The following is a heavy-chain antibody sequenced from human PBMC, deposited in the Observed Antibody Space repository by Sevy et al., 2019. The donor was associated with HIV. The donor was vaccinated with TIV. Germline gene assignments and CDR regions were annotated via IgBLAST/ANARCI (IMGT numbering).Heavy chain of an antibody. V-gene: IGHV3-23*01. D-gene: IGHD3-22*01. J-gene: IGHJ4*02. CDR1: GFTFRSYA. Sequence: GGSLRLSCSASGFTFRSYAMNWVRQAPGTGLEWVSAITGNGGSTYYADSVKGRFTISRDNSKSTLYLQMNSLRAEDTALYYCAKDLAYESSGYHDYWGQGTLVTVSS. CDR3: AKDLAYESSGYHDY. CDR2: ITGNGGST.